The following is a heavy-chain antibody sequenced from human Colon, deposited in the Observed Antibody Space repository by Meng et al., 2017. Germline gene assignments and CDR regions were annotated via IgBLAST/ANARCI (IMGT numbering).Heavy chain of an antibody. V-gene: IGHV4-39*01. Sequence: QLHRQQPDPVPVKPSETLPLPSMTSAVSVSSRHNYWGCVRQPPGKGLQWIVTIYYSGSTSYNPSLKSRVTISVDTSKNQFSVNLSSVTAADTAVYYCARQVAATFSGLAFDSWGQGTLVTVSS. D-gene: IGHD2-15*01. J-gene: IGHJ4*02. CDR2: IYYSGST. CDR3: ARQVAATFSGLAFDS. CDR1: AVSVSSRHNY.